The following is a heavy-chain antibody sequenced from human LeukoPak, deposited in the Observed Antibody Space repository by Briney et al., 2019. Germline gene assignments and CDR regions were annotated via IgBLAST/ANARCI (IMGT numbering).Heavy chain of an antibody. CDR3: VRDSLVGYGHRYFDC. CDR1: EYTFTGYY. CDR2: INPNSGGT. Sequence: ASVKVSCKASEYTFTGYYMHWVRQAPGQGLEWMGWINPNSGGTNYAQKFQGRVTMTRDTSISTAYMELSRLRSDDTAVYYCVRDSLVGYGHRYFDCWGQGTLVTVSS. J-gene: IGHJ4*02. D-gene: IGHD5-18*01. V-gene: IGHV1-2*02.